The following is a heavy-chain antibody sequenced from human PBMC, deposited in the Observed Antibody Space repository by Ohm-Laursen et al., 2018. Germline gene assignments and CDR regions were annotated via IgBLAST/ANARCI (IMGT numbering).Heavy chain of an antibody. D-gene: IGHD3-16*01. CDR3: AREPLSDWGTDAFDI. CDR2: IYYSGST. Sequence: SQTLSLTCTVSGGSISSGGYYWSWIRQHPGKGLEWIGYIYYSGSTYYNPSLKSRVTTSVDTSKNQFSLKLSSVTAADTAVYYCAREPLSDWGTDAFDIWGQGTMVTVSS. V-gene: IGHV4-31*03. J-gene: IGHJ3*02. CDR1: GGSISSGGYY.